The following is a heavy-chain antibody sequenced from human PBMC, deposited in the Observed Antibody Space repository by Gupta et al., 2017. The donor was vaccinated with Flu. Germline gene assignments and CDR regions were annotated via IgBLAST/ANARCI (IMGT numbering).Heavy chain of an antibody. CDR1: GDSFSSSS. CDR3: ATEFPRGGDCYFLDS. Sequence: QVQLVQSGAELKEPGSSVKVSCMASGDSFSSSSINWVRQVPGQGLEWMGGILPIIGATNYAQKFQGRVTLTADESTRTAYMELSSLRSEDTAIYYCATEFPRGGDCYFLDSWGQGTLVSVYS. J-gene: IGHJ4*02. CDR2: ILPIIGAT. V-gene: IGHV1-69*01. D-gene: IGHD2-21*02.